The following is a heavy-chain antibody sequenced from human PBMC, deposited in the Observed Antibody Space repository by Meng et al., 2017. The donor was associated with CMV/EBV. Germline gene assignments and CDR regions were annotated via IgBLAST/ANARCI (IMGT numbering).Heavy chain of an antibody. J-gene: IGHJ4*02. D-gene: IGHD4-17*01. Sequence: LELWPCRGTPSETRSLTCTVSGCAIRSGSYDWGWIRQPPGKGLEWIGSIYYSGSTYYNPSLKSRVTISVDTSKNQFSLKLSSVSAADTAVYYCARDSSRWVTKYYFDYWGQGTLVTVSS. CDR2: IYYSGST. CDR1: GCAIRSGSYD. V-gene: IGHV4-39*07. CDR3: ARDSSRWVTKYYFDY.